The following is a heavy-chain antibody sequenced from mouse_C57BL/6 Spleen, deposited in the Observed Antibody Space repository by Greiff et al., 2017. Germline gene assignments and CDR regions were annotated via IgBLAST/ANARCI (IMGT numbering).Heavy chain of an antibody. V-gene: IGHV1-22*01. D-gene: IGHD4-1*01. J-gene: IGHJ3*01. CDR3: ARSLNWLGFAY. CDR2: INPNNGGT. Sequence: EVKLMESGPELVKPGASVKMSCKASGYTFTDYNMHWVKQSHGKSLEWIGYINPNNGGTSYNQKFKGKATLTVNKSSSTAYMELRSLTSEDSAVYYCARSLNWLGFAYWGQGTLVTVSA. CDR1: GYTFTDYN.